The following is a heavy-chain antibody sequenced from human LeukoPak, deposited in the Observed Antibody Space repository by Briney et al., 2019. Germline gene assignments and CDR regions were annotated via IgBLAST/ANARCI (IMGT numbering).Heavy chain of an antibody. CDR3: ASGYSGHAWGDY. CDR2: ISYDGSNK. CDR1: GFTFSGYA. J-gene: IGHJ4*02. D-gene: IGHD5-12*01. V-gene: IGHV3-30-3*01. Sequence: GRSLRLSCAASGFTFSGYAMHWVRQAPGKGLEWVAIISYDGSNKYYADSVKGRFTISRDNSKNTLYLQINSLRAEDTAVYYCASGYSGHAWGDYWGQGTLATVSS.